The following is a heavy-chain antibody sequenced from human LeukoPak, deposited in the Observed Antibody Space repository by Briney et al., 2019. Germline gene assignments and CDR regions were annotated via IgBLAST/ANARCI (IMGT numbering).Heavy chain of an antibody. CDR3: ARQWALGIAARSFDY. CDR2: IYYSGST. Sequence: SETLSLTCTVSGYSISSGYYWGWIRQPPGKGLEWIGSIYYSGSTYYNPSLKSRVTISVDTSKNQFSLKLSSVTAADTAVYYCARQWALGIAARSFDYWGQGTLVTVSS. CDR1: GYSISSGYY. J-gene: IGHJ4*02. V-gene: IGHV4-38-2*02. D-gene: IGHD6-6*01.